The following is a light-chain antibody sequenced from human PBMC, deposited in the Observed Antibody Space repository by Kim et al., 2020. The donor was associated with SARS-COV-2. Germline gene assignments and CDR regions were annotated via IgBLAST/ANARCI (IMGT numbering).Light chain of an antibody. Sequence: ASVGDTVTITCRGSQDISNYLNWYQQRPGKAPKLLIYDASNLETGVPSRFSGSGSGTDFTFTISGLQPEDIGTYYCQQYDSFPITFGQGTRLEIK. J-gene: IGKJ5*01. CDR1: QDISNY. V-gene: IGKV1-33*01. CDR3: QQYDSFPIT. CDR2: DAS.